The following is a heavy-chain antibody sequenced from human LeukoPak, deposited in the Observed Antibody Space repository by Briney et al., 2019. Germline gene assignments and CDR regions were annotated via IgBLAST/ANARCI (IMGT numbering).Heavy chain of an antibody. Sequence: ASVKVSCKASGYTFTGYYIHWVRQAPGQGLEWMGWINPNSGGTKYEQKFQGRVTMTRDTSITTAYMELTRLTSDDTAVYYCARDGSWGSTSYSHFWGQGTLVTVSS. D-gene: IGHD2-2*01. V-gene: IGHV1-2*02. J-gene: IGHJ4*02. CDR3: ARDGSWGSTSYSHF. CDR1: GYTFTGYY. CDR2: INPNSGGT.